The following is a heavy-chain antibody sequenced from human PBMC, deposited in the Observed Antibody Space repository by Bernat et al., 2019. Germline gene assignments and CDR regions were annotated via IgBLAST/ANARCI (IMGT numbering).Heavy chain of an antibody. J-gene: IGHJ3*02. D-gene: IGHD1-14*01. CDR1: GFTFSSYA. Sequence: QPGRSLRLSCAASGFTFSSYAMHWVRQAPGKGLEWVAVKSYDGSNKYYADSVKGRFTISRDNSKNTLYLQMNSLRAEDTAVYYCARDQEPDAFDIWGQGTMVTVSS. V-gene: IGHV3-30-3*01. CDR3: ARDQEPDAFDI. CDR2: KSYDGSNK.